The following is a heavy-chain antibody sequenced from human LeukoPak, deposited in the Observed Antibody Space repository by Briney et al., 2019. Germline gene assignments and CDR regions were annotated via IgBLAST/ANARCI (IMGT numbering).Heavy chain of an antibody. CDR1: GGSVNSGSYY. CDR2: IYYSGST. V-gene: IGHV4-61*01. J-gene: IGHJ3*02. CDR3: ARMDYYDSSGYYSSRAFDI. Sequence: SETLSLTCTVSGGSVNSGSYYWTWIRQPPGKGLEWIGYIYYSGSTNYSPSLKSRITISVDTSDNQFSLKLSSVTAADTAVYSCARMDYYDSSGYYSSRAFDIWGQGTMVTASS. D-gene: IGHD3-22*01.